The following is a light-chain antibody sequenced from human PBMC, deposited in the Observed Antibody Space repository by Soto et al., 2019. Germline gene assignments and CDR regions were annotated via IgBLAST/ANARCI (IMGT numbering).Light chain of an antibody. Sequence: SALTQPASVSGSPGQSLTISCTGTSSDVGGYNYVSWYQQHPGKAHKLMIYEVSNRPSRVSNRFSGSKSGNTASLTISGLQAEDEADYYCSSYTRSSTPYVYGTGTKVTVL. CDR3: SSYTRSSTPYV. J-gene: IGLJ1*01. CDR2: EVS. CDR1: SSDVGGYNY. V-gene: IGLV2-14*01.